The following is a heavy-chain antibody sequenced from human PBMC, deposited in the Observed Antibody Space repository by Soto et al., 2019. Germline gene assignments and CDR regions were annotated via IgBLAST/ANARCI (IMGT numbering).Heavy chain of an antibody. CDR1: GGSISSGGYS. Sequence: QLQLQESGSGLVKPSQTLSLTCAVSGGSISSGGYSWSWIRQPPGKGLEWIGYLYHSGSTYYNPSLTGRLSISVDRSKNLFSRKQSSVTAAGSAVYYCGSTPTPWGQGTLVAVSS. V-gene: IGHV4-30-2*01. CDR3: GSTPTP. J-gene: IGHJ5*02. CDR2: LYHSGST. D-gene: IGHD1-26*01.